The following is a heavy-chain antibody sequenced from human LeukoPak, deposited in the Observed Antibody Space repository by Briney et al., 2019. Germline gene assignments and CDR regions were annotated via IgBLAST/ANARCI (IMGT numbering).Heavy chain of an antibody. CDR2: IYYSGST. CDR1: GGSMSSGDYY. CDR3: ASVDYYYDSSGLREDAFDI. J-gene: IGHJ3*02. D-gene: IGHD3-22*01. V-gene: IGHV4-30-4*01. Sequence: PSETLSLTCTVSGGSMSSGDYYWSWIRQPPGKGLERIGYIYYSGSTYYNPSLKSRVTISVDTSKNQFSLKLSSVTAADTAVYYCASVDYYYDSSGLREDAFDIWGQETMVTVSS.